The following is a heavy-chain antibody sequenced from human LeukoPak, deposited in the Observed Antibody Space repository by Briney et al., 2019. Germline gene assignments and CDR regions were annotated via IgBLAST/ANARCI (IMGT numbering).Heavy chain of an antibody. D-gene: IGHD3-22*01. V-gene: IGHV3-23*01. CDR3: AKDHFYESSGYDLDY. CDR2: IGDSGVTT. CDR1: GFTFTNYA. J-gene: IGHJ4*02. Sequence: GGSLRLSCAASGFTFTNYAMSWVRQAPGKGLEWVSVIGDSGVTTYYADSVKGRFTISRDNSKNTLSLQMNSLRAEDTAVYYCAKDHFYESSGYDLDYWGQGTLVTVSS.